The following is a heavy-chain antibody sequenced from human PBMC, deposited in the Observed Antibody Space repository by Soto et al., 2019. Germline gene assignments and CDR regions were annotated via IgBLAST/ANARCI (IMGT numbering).Heavy chain of an antibody. J-gene: IGHJ6*02. CDR2: INPNSGGT. CDR1: GYTFTGYY. D-gene: IGHD4-17*01. V-gene: IGHV1-2*02. CDR3: AREPTTVTTERYYYYYNCMDV. Sequence: ASVKVSCKASGYTFTGYYMHWVRQAPGQGLEWMGWINPNSGGTNYAQKFQGRVTMTRDTSISTAYMELSRLRSDDTAVYYCAREPTTVTTERYYYYYNCMDVWGQGTTGTLFS.